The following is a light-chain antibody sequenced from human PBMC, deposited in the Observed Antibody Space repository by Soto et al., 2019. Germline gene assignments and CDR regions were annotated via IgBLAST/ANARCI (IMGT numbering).Light chain of an antibody. CDR1: QSISSY. Sequence: EIVLTQSPGILSLSPGEIATLYFSASQSISSYLAFYQQTPGQAPRLLIYDASNRATGIPARFSGSGSGTDFSLTISSLEPEDFAVYYCQQRSNWPPITFGQGTRLEI. J-gene: IGKJ5*01. CDR2: DAS. CDR3: QQRSNWPPIT. V-gene: IGKV3-11*01.